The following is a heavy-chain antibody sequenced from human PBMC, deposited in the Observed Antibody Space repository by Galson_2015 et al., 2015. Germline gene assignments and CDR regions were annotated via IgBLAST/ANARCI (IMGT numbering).Heavy chain of an antibody. J-gene: IGHJ6*03. CDR3: ANSGSGSGLYYYYRDV. D-gene: IGHD3-10*01. Sequence: SLRLSCAASGFTFSSYAMSWLRQAPGKGLEWVSAISGSGGGTYYADSVKGRFTISRDNSKNTLYLQMSSLRAEDTAVYYCANSGSGSGLYYYYRDVWGKGTTVTVSS. CDR2: ISGSGGGT. CDR1: GFTFSSYA. V-gene: IGHV3-23*01.